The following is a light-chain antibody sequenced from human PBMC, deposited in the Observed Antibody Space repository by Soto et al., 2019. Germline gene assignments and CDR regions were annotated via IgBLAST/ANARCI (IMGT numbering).Light chain of an antibody. CDR2: GAS. CDR1: QSVGTY. V-gene: IGKV3-20*01. Sequence: EIVLTQSPGTLSLSPGERATLSCRASQSVGTYLAWYQQKPGQAPRLLMYGASSRATGIPDRFSGSGSGTDFTITISRLEPDDLEVYYCQNYVSIPLTFGGGTKV. CDR3: QNYVSIPLT. J-gene: IGKJ4*01.